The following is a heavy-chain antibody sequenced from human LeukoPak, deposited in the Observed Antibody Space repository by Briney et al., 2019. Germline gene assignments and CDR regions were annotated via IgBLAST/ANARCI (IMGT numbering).Heavy chain of an antibody. CDR1: GGSISSGGYY. D-gene: IGHD4-17*01. CDR3: AIATVTTDDAFDI. V-gene: IGHV4-30-2*01. CDR2: IYHSGST. J-gene: IGHJ3*02. Sequence: STETLSLTCTVSGGSISSGGYYWSWIRQPPGKGLGWIVYIYHSGSTYYNPSLKSRVTISVDRSKNQFSLKLSSVTAADTAVYYCAIATVTTDDAFDIWGQGTMVTVSS.